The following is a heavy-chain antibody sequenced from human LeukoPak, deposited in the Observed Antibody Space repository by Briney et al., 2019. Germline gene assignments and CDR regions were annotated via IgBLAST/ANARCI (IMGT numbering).Heavy chain of an antibody. D-gene: IGHD3-10*01. CDR2: ISYDGSNK. CDR1: GFTFSSYG. V-gene: IGHV3-30*18. J-gene: IGHJ1*01. Sequence: GGSLRLSCAASGFTFSSYGMHWVRQAPGKGLEWVAVISYDGSNKYYADSVKGRFTISRDNSKNTLYLQMNSLRAVDTAVYYCAKARYYYGSGKNRAEYFQHWGQGTLVTVSS. CDR3: AKARYYYGSGKNRAEYFQH.